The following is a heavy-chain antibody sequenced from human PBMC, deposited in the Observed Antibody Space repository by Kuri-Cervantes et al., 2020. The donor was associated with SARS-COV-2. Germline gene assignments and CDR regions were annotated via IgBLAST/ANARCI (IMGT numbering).Heavy chain of an antibody. V-gene: IGHV5-51*01. Sequence: GESLKISCKGSGYTFTSYWIAWVRQMPGKGLEWMGIIYPGDSDTRYSPSFQGQVTISADKSISTAYLQWSSLKASDTAMYYCARPRVGSSWSRDAFDIWGQGTMVTVSS. CDR2: IYPGDSDT. D-gene: IGHD6-13*01. CDR3: ARPRVGSSWSRDAFDI. J-gene: IGHJ3*02. CDR1: GYTFTSYW.